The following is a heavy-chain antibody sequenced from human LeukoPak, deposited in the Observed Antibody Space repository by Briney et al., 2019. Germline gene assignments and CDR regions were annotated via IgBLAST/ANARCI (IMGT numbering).Heavy chain of an antibody. CDR1: GYTFTGYY. J-gene: IGHJ6*02. CDR2: INPNSGGT. Sequence: ASVKVSCRASGYTFTGYYMHWVRQAPGQGLEWMGWINPNSGGTNYAQKFQGRVTMTRDTSISTAYMELSRLRSDDTAVYYCARRRLVRSYYYYYGMDVWGQGTTVTVSS. V-gene: IGHV1-2*02. D-gene: IGHD6-19*01. CDR3: ARRRLVRSYYYYYGMDV.